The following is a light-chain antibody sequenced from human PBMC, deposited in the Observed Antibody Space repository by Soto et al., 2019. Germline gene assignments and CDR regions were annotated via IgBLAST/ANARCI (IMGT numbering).Light chain of an antibody. J-gene: IGKJ1*01. CDR3: HHMRT. V-gene: IGKV1-5*01. CDR1: QNINNW. CDR2: DAS. Sequence: EMHIAQSHCGLCGSVGDKEAITCRASQNINNWIAWYQQKPGKAPKFLIYDASTLENGVPSRFSGSGFGTEISLTISSRQPYEFGSYYCHHMRTFDQETGVDI.